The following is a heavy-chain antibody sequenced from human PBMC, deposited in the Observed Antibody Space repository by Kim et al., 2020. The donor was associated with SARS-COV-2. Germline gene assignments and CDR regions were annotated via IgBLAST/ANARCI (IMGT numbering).Heavy chain of an antibody. D-gene: IGHD6-13*01. CDR1: GFTFSSYA. J-gene: IGHJ4*02. CDR2: ISSNGGST. V-gene: IGHV3-64D*09. CDR3: VKRAAESQQLVQLDLDY. Sequence: GGSLRLSCSASGFTFSSYAMHWVRQAPGKGLEYVSAISSNGGSTYYADSVKGRFTISRDNSKNTLYLQMSSLRAEDTAVYYCVKRAAESQQLVQLDLDYWGQGTLVTVSS.